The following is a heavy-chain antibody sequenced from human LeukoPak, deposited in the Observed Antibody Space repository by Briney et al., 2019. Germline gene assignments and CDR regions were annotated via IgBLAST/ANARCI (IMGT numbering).Heavy chain of an antibody. CDR3: ARDGLEGRVRGRLFDY. V-gene: IGHV1-69*13. CDR2: IIPIFGTA. Sequence: GASVKVSCKASGGTFSSYAISWVRQAPGQGLEWMGGIIPIFGTANYAQKFQGRVTITADESTSTAYMELSSLRSEDTAVYYCARDGLEGRVRGRLFDYWGQGTLVTVSS. CDR1: GGTFSSYA. J-gene: IGHJ4*02. D-gene: IGHD3-10*01.